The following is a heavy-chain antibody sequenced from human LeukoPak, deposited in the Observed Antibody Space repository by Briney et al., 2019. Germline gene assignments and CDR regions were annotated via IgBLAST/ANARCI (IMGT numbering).Heavy chain of an antibody. J-gene: IGHJ4*02. CDR2: IYYSGST. Sequence: SETLSLTCTVSGGSISSYYWSWIRQPPGKGLEWIRYIYYSGSTNYNPSLKSRATISVDRSKHQFSLKLSSVTAADTAVYYCARTQRHSSGWPFDYWGQGTLVTVSS. CDR1: GGSISSYY. CDR3: ARTQRHSSGWPFDY. D-gene: IGHD6-19*01. V-gene: IGHV4-59*01.